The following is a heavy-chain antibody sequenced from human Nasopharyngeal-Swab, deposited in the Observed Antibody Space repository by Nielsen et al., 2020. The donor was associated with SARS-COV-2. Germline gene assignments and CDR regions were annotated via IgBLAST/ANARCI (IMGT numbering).Heavy chain of an antibody. D-gene: IGHD4-17*01. Sequence: SLKISCTASGFTFDDYAMHWVRQAPGKGLEWVSGISWNSGSIGYADSVKGRFTISRDNAKNSLHLQMNSLRAEDTALYYCAKDIGSYGDYVFDYWGQGTLVTVSS. CDR3: AKDIGSYGDYVFDY. CDR1: GFTFDDYA. J-gene: IGHJ4*02. V-gene: IGHV3-9*01. CDR2: ISWNSGSI.